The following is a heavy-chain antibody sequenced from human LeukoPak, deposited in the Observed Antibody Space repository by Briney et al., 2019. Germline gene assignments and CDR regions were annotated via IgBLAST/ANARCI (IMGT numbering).Heavy chain of an antibody. J-gene: IGHJ4*02. V-gene: IGHV4-34*01. CDR3: ARGDCSGGNCYSTGLFDF. CDR1: GGSFSGYF. D-gene: IGHD2-15*01. CDR2: INHSGST. Sequence: PSETLSLTCSVSGGSFSGYFWSWIRQPPGKGLEWIGEINHSGSTNYNPSLKSRVTMSVDTSKNQFSLKLSSVTAADTAVYYCARGDCSGGNCYSTGLFDFWGQGTLVTVSS.